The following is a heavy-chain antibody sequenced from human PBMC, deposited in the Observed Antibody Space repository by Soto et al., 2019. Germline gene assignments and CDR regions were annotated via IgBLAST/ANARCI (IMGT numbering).Heavy chain of an antibody. CDR1: GFTFSDYY. Sequence: GGSLRLSCAASGFTFSDYYMSWIRQAPGKGLEWVSYISSSSSYTNYADSVKGRFTISRDNAKNSLYLQMNSLRAEDTAVYYCVRDRGDYGIRDDYWGQGTLVTVSS. CDR3: VRDRGDYGIRDDY. CDR2: ISSSSSYT. J-gene: IGHJ4*02. V-gene: IGHV3-11*05. D-gene: IGHD4-17*01.